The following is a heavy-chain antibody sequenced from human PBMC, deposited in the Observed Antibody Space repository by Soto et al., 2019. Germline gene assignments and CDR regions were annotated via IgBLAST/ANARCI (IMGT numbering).Heavy chain of an antibody. CDR2: ISAYDGKT. CDR3: ARDPHEFWTSYWFDP. V-gene: IGHV1-18*01. D-gene: IGHD3-3*01. J-gene: IGHJ5*02. Sequence: ASVKVSCKTSGYTFNTYGINWVRQAPGQGLELMGWISAYDGKTTYAEKFQGRVTLTTNTSTSTAYMELRSLRSDDTAIYYCARDPHEFWTSYWFDPWGQGTPVTVSS. CDR1: GYTFNTYG.